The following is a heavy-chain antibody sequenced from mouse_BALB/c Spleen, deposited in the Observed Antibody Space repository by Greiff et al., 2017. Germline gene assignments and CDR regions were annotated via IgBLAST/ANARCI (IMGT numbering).Heavy chain of an antibody. D-gene: IGHD1-1*01. CDR2: ISDGGSYT. CDR1: GFTFSDYY. Sequence: EVKLMESGGGLVKPGGSLKLSCAASGFTFSDYYMYWVRQTPEKRLEWVATISDGGSYTYYPDSVKGRFTISRDNAKNNLYLQMSSLKSEDTAMYYCARDGDGSSSPDYWGQGTSVTVSS. V-gene: IGHV5-4*02. J-gene: IGHJ4*01. CDR3: ARDGDGSSSPDY.